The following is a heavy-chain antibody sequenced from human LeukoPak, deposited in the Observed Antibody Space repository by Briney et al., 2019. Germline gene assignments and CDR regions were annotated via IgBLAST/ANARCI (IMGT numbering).Heavy chain of an antibody. CDR3: ARDAPSPPYYDFWSGYLHSYWFDP. J-gene: IGHJ5*02. V-gene: IGHV4-4*07. Sequence: MPSETLSLTCTVSGGSISSYYWSWIRQPAGNGLEWIGRIYTSGSTNYNPSLKSRVTMSVDTSKNQFSLKLSSVTAADTAVYYCARDAPSPPYYDFWSGYLHSYWFDPWGQGTLVTVSS. CDR1: GGSISSYY. D-gene: IGHD3-3*01. CDR2: IYTSGST.